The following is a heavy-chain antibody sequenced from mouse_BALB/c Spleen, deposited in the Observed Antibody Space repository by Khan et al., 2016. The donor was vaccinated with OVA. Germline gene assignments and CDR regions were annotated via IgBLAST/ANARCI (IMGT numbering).Heavy chain of an antibody. CDR2: IIPNNGGT. J-gene: IGHJ3*01. V-gene: IGHV1-18*01. D-gene: IGHD2-14*01. CDR1: GYTFTEYT. CDR3: ARYGAYYRYSCFAY. Sequence: VQLQQSGPELVKPGASVKISCRTSGYTFTEYTMHWVKQSHGKSLEWIGGIIPNNGGTKYNKKFKGKATLTRDKSSSTASMELRSLTSEDSAVYYCARYGAYYRYSCFAYWGQGTLVTVSA.